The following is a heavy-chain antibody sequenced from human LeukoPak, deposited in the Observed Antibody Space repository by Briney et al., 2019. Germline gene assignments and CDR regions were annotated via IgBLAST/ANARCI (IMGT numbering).Heavy chain of an antibody. CDR2: ISSSGSTI. J-gene: IGHJ5*02. CDR1: GFTFSDYY. V-gene: IGHV3-11*04. Sequence: GGSLRLSCAASGFTFSDYYMSWIRHGPGTGLEWVSYISSSGSTIYYADSVKGRFTISRDNAKSSLYLQMNSLRAEDTAVYYCARSTYYDILTGYWNNWFDPWGQGTLVTVSS. D-gene: IGHD3-9*01. CDR3: ARSTYYDILTGYWNNWFDP.